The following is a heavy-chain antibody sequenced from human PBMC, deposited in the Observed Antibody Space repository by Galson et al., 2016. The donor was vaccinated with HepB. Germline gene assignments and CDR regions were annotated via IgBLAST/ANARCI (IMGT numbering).Heavy chain of an antibody. CDR1: GFTFGYYD. V-gene: IGHV3-9*01. CDR3: AKVEHRLAKGFGMDV. CDR2: ISWNGRNI. D-gene: IGHD1/OR15-1a*01. Sequence: SLRLSCAASGFTFGYYDMHWVRQGPGKGLEWVSSISWNGRNIGYADSVKGRFTISRHNAKNSLFLQMDSLRVEDTALYYCAKVEHRLAKGFGMDVWGQGTTVTVSS. J-gene: IGHJ6*02.